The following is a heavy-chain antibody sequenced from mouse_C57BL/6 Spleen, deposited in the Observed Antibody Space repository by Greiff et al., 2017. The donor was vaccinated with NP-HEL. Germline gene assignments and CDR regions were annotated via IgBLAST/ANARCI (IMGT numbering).Heavy chain of an antibody. V-gene: IGHV1-63*01. CDR3: ARRIDYDWYFDV. J-gene: IGHJ1*03. D-gene: IGHD2-4*01. Sequence: QVQLKQSGAELVRPGTSVKMSCKASGYTFTNYWIGWAKQRPGHGLEWIGDIYPGGGYTNYNEKFKGKATLTADKSSSTAYMQFSSLTSEDSAIYYCARRIDYDWYFDVWGTGTTVTVSS. CDR2: IYPGGGYT. CDR1: GYTFTNYW.